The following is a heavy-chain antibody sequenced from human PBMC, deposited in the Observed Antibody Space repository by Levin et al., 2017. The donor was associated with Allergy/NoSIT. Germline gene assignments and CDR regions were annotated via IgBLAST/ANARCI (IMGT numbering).Heavy chain of an antibody. CDR2: IKGDGSTT. J-gene: IGHJ4*02. CDR3: VRDLYGRDDH. CDR1: GFTFSSFW. V-gene: IGHV3-74*03. D-gene: IGHD2-2*02. Sequence: SCVASGFTFSSFWMHWVRQAPGKGLVWLSHIKGDGSTTTYADSVKGRFTISRDNAKNTLYLQMNSLSAEDTAVYYCVRDLYGRDDHWGQGTLVTVSS.